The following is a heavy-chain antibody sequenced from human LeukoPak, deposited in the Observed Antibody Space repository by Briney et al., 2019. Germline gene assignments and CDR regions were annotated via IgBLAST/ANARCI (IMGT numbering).Heavy chain of an antibody. Sequence: GGSLRLSCTASGFTFSDCDMNWFRQAPGKGQEWVSPISYRTSHIYYADSVKGRFTISRDNAKNSLYLQMDSLRAEDTAVYFCGRAFPPLRTAAAGDYWGQGTLVTVSS. CDR1: GFTFSDCD. V-gene: IGHV3-21*01. D-gene: IGHD6-13*01. CDR2: ISYRTSHI. CDR3: GRAFPPLRTAAAGDY. J-gene: IGHJ4*02.